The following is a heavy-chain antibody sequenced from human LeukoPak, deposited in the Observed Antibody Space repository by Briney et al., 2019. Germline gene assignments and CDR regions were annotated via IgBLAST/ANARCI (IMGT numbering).Heavy chain of an antibody. J-gene: IGHJ4*02. CDR1: GFTFSSFA. CDR3: AKDKGSGTYPPY. D-gene: IGHD1-26*01. V-gene: IGHV3-23*01. Sequence: GGSLRLSCAASGFTFSSFALSWVRQGPGKGLEWVSGISGSGGSTYYADSVKGRFTISRDNSNNRLYLQMNSLRAEDMAVYYCAKDKGSGTYPPYWGQGTLVTVSS. CDR2: ISGSGGST.